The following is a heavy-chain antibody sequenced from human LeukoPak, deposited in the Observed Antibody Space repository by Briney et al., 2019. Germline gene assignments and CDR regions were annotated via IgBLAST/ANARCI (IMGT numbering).Heavy chain of an antibody. Sequence: SETLSLTCTVSGGSLSSYYWSWIRQPPGKGLEWIGEINHSGSTNYNPSLKSRVTISVDTSKNQFSLKLSSVTAADTAVYYCARGLRSKGCWFDPWGQGTLVTVSS. V-gene: IGHV4-34*01. J-gene: IGHJ5*02. CDR3: ARGLRSKGCWFDP. CDR1: GGSLSSYY. D-gene: IGHD3-3*01. CDR2: INHSGST.